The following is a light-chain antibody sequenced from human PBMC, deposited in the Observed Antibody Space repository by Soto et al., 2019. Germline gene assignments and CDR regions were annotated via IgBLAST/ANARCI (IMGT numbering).Light chain of an antibody. CDR3: QHYGTSAL. CDR2: GAS. CDR1: ESVSTSY. Sequence: EIVLTQSPGTLSLSPGERATLSCRASESVSTSYLAWYQQKPGQAPRLLIYGASGRATGIPDRFSVSASGTDFTIPISRLEPEDFAVYYCQHYGTSALFGPGTKVDIK. J-gene: IGKJ3*01. V-gene: IGKV3-20*01.